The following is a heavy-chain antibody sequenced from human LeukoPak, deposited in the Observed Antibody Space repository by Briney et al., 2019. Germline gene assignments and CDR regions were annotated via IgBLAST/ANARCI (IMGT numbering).Heavy chain of an antibody. V-gene: IGHV3-53*01. J-gene: IGHJ4*02. D-gene: IGHD3-22*01. CDR2: IHSGGST. Sequence: GGSLRLSCAASGFTVSSNYMSWVRQAPGKGLEWVSLIHSGGSTYYADSVKGRFTISRDNSKNTLYLQMNSLRAEDTAVYYCAREVVESLSSGYYPRYWGQGTLVTVSS. CDR1: GFTVSSNY. CDR3: AREVVESLSSGYYPRY.